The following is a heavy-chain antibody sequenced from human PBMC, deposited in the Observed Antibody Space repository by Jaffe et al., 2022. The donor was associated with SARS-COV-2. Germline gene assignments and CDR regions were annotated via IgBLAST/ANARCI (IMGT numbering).Heavy chain of an antibody. J-gene: IGHJ4*02. CDR2: ISASGVYA. CDR3: ARRDTVSMVRGPYDL. Sequence: DVHLVESGGGLGQPGGSLRLSCAASGFTFSSYAMSWVRQAPGKGPEWVSSISASGVYAYYVDSVKGRFTISRDNSKNTVNLQMNSLRAEDTAVYYCARRDTVSMVRGPYDLWGRGTLVTVSS. D-gene: IGHD3-10*01. V-gene: IGHV3-23*04. CDR1: GFTFSSYA.